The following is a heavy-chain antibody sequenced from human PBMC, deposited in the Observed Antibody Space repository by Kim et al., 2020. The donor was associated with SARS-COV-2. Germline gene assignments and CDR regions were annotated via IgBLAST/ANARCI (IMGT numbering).Heavy chain of an antibody. Sequence: GGSLRLSCAASGFTFSDYYMSWIRQAPGKGLEWVSYISSSGSTIYYADSVKGRFTISRDNAKNSLYLQMNSRRAEDTAVYYCARTYSGRYAQPDDAFYIWGQETMVTVSS. V-gene: IGHV3-11*04. J-gene: IGHJ3*02. CDR1: GFTFSDYY. CDR3: ARTYSGRYAQPDDAFYI. CDR2: ISSSGSTI. D-gene: IGHD1-26*01.